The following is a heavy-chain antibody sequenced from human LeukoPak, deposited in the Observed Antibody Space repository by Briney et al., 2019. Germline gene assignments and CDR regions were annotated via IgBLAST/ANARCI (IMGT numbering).Heavy chain of an antibody. Sequence: PSETLSLTCAVYGGSFSGYYWSWIRQHPGKGLEWIGYIYYSGSTYYNPSLKSRVTISVDTSKNQFSLKLSSVTAADTAVYYCARGRYSSGWYGLESDYFDYWGQGTLVTVSS. CDR1: GGSFSGYY. CDR2: IYYSGST. CDR3: ARGRYSSGWYGLESDYFDY. J-gene: IGHJ4*02. V-gene: IGHV4-31*11. D-gene: IGHD6-19*01.